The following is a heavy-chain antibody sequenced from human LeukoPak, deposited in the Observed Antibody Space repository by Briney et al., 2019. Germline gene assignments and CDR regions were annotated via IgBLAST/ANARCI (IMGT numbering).Heavy chain of an antibody. CDR1: GFTFSNYA. J-gene: IGHJ4*02. D-gene: IGHD5-12*01. V-gene: IGHV3-30*04. CDR2: ISYDGSTK. CDR3: ARVRSIVATIGYFDY. Sequence: GGSLRLSCAASGFTFSNYAMHWVRQAPGKGLEWVAVISYDGSTKYYADSVKGRFTISRDNSKNTLYLQMNSLRAEDTAVYYCARVRSIVATIGYFDYWGQGTLVSVSS.